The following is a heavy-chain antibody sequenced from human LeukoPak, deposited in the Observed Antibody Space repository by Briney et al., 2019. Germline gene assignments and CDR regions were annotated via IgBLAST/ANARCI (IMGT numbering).Heavy chain of an antibody. J-gene: IGHJ4*02. V-gene: IGHV4-59*01. D-gene: IGHD3-22*01. Sequence: SETLSLTCTGSGGSISSYYWSWIRQPPGRGLEWIGYIYYSGSTNYSPSLKSRVTISVDTSKNQFPLKLSSVTAADTALYYCAGTDYDSSGYYDYWGQGTLVTVSS. CDR1: GGSISSYY. CDR2: IYYSGST. CDR3: AGTDYDSSGYYDY.